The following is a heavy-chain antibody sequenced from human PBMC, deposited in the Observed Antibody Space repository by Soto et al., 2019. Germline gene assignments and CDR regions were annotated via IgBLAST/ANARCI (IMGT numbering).Heavy chain of an antibody. V-gene: IGHV3-13*01. J-gene: IGHJ4*02. CDR3: ARGTMVRGTLDPGISGPLDY. Sequence: EVQLVESGGGLVQPGGSLRLACAASGFTVSSYDMHWVRHVTGKGLEWVSTLGAGGDTYFPDSVKGRFTISRDHAKNSLYLQMNNLGAGDTAVYYFARGTMVRGTLDPGISGPLDYWGQGTLVAVSS. CDR1: GFTVSSYD. D-gene: IGHD3-10*01. CDR2: LGAGGDT.